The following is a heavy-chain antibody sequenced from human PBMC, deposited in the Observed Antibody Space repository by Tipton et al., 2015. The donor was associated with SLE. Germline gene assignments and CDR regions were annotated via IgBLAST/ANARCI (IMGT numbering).Heavy chain of an antibody. CDR1: GGSLSESFLY. V-gene: IGHV4-39*07. Sequence: GLVKPSETLSLTCTVSGGSLSESFLYRSWIRQSPGKGLEWIGSIHYSGSTFYNPSLKSRVSISLDTSKNHFSLNLTSAMAADTAVYYCARGAYGVVSVHSYNWFDPWGQGILVTVSS. CDR2: IHYSGST. J-gene: IGHJ5*02. D-gene: IGHD3-3*01. CDR3: ARGAYGVVSVHSYNWFDP.